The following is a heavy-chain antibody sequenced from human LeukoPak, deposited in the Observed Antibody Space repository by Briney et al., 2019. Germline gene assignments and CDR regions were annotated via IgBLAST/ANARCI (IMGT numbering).Heavy chain of an antibody. CDR1: GFTFNGYS. CDR2: ILSDGDYK. V-gene: IGHV3-30*18. J-gene: IGHJ4*02. CDR3: AKEWCGGTCYPLKYYFDY. Sequence: GGSLRLSCAGSGFTFNGYSMNWVRQAPGKGLEWVALILSDGDYKYYADSVKGRFTISRDNSKNTMYLQMNSLRTEDTAVYYCAKEWCGGTCYPLKYYFDYWGQGALVTVSS. D-gene: IGHD2-15*01.